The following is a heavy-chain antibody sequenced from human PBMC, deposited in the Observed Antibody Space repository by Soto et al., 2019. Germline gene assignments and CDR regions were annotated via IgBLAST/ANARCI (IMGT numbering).Heavy chain of an antibody. J-gene: IGHJ4*02. CDR1: GFSFKTYG. Sequence: PGGSLRLSCADSGFSFKTYGMTWVRQAPGKGLEGVAHIGLSNSDTYYADSVKGRSTISRDNSKNMVYLQMNSLRDADTVVYYCVKGGAYCYNDCTRSYWGRGTLVTVSS. CDR2: IGLSNSDT. CDR3: VKGGAYCYNDCTRSY. D-gene: IGHD2-21*01. V-gene: IGHV3-23*01.